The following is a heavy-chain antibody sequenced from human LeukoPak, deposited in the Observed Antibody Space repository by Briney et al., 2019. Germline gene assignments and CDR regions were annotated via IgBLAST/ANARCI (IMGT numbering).Heavy chain of an antibody. J-gene: IGHJ4*02. Sequence: ASVKVSCKASGYTFTSYGIRWVRQAPGQGLEWMGWISTYNGDTNYAQKLQGRVTMTTDTSTSTAFKELRSLRSDDTAVYYCARDHNWIVDYWGQGTLVTVSS. CDR2: ISTYNGDT. D-gene: IGHD1-1*01. V-gene: IGHV1-18*01. CDR1: GYTFTSYG. CDR3: ARDHNWIVDY.